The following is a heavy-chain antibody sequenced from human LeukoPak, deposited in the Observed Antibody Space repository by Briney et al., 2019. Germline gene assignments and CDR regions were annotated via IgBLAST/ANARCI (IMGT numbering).Heavy chain of an antibody. CDR3: AKDPPHVSWLFDY. Sequence: GGSLRLSCAVSGITLSNYGMSWVRQAPGKGLEWVAGISDSGGRTNYADSVKGRFTISRDNPKNTLYLQMNSLRAEDTAVYYCAKDPPHVSWLFDYWGQGTLVTVSS. J-gene: IGHJ4*02. V-gene: IGHV3-23*01. CDR1: GITLSNYG. D-gene: IGHD3-16*01. CDR2: ISDSGGRT.